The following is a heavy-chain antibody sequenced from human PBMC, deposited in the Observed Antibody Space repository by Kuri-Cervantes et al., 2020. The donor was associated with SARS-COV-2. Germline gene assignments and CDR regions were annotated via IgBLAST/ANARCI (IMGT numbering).Heavy chain of an antibody. CDR3: ARVIGYCSSTSCPLLAFDI. V-gene: IGHV1-2*02. CDR1: GYTFTGYY. D-gene: IGHD2-2*01. J-gene: IGHJ3*02. CDR2: INPNSGGT. Sequence: ASVKVSCKASGYTFTGYYMHWVRQAPGQGLEWMGWINPNSGGTNYAQKFQGRVTMTRDTSISTAYMELSSLRSEDTAVYYCARVIGYCSSTSCPLLAFDIWGQGTMVTVSS.